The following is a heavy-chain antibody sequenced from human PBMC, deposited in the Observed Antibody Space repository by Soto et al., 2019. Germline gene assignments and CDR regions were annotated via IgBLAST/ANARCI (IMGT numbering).Heavy chain of an antibody. Sequence: PGGSLRLSCAASGFTISSYSMNWVRQAPGKGLEWVSSISSSSSYIYYADSVKGRFTISRDNAKNSLYLQMNSLRAEDTAVYYCARAYYDSSGYYGPDPFDIWGQGTMVTVS. D-gene: IGHD3-22*01. J-gene: IGHJ3*02. CDR1: GFTISSYS. CDR2: ISSSSSYI. V-gene: IGHV3-21*01. CDR3: ARAYYDSSGYYGPDPFDI.